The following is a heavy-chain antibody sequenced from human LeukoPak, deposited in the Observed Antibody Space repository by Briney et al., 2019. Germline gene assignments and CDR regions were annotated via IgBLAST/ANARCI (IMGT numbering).Heavy chain of an antibody. Sequence: GGSLRLSCPASGFTFSSYAMSWVRQAPGKGLEWVSAISGSGGSTYYADSVKGRFTISRDNSKNTLYLQMNSLRAEDTAVYYCAKDGGGRWLQLWAFDIWGQGTMVTVSS. CDR3: AKDGGGRWLQLWAFDI. CDR1: GFTFSSYA. CDR2: ISGSGGST. J-gene: IGHJ3*02. D-gene: IGHD5-24*01. V-gene: IGHV3-23*01.